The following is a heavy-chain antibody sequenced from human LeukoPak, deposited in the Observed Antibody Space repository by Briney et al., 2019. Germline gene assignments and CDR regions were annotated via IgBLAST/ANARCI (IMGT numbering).Heavy chain of an antibody. CDR3: ARGSETYYDFWSGSSFDY. D-gene: IGHD3-3*01. V-gene: IGHV1-2*02. CDR1: GYSFTGYY. J-gene: IGHJ4*02. CDR2: INPNNGAT. Sequence: ASVKVSRKASGYSFTGYYIHWVRQAPGQGLDWMGWINPNNGATKYAQKFQGRVTMTRDTSISRAYMELTRLRSDDTAVYYCARGSETYYDFWSGSSFDYWGQGTLVTVSS.